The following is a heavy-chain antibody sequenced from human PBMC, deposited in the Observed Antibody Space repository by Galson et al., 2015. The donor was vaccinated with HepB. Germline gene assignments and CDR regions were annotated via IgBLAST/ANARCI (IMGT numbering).Heavy chain of an antibody. D-gene: IGHD1-1*01. CDR2: ISGRSSPI. V-gene: IGHV3-48*04. J-gene: IGHJ3*02. CDR3: ASRPWTDDVDI. CDR1: GFIFSTYT. Sequence: SLRLSCAASGFIFSTYTMTWVRQAPGKGLEWVASISGRSSPIYYADSVKGRFTISRDNAKNSLYLQMDSLRAEDTAVYYCASRPWTDDVDIWGQGTTVTVSS.